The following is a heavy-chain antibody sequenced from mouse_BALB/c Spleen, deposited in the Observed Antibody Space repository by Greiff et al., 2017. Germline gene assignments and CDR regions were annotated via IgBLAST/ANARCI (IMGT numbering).Heavy chain of an antibody. CDR1: GFTFSSYY. D-gene: IGHD2-1*01. V-gene: IGHV5-6-2*01. Sequence: EVMLVESGGGLVKLGGSLKLSCAASGFTFSSYYMSWVRQTPEKRLELVAAINSNGGSTYYPDTVKGRFTISRDNAKNTLYLQMSSLKSEDTALYYCARQNYGNSWFAYWGQGTLVTVSA. CDR3: ARQNYGNSWFAY. J-gene: IGHJ3*01. CDR2: INSNGGST.